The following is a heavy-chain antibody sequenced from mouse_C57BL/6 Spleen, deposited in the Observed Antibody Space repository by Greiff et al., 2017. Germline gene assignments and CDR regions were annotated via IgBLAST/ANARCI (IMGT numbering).Heavy chain of an antibody. CDR3: ARWDSNYEGFDY. CDR1: GYSITSDY. V-gene: IGHV3-8*01. D-gene: IGHD2-5*01. Sequence: EVKLMEPGPGLAKPSQTLSLTCSVTGYSITSDYWNWIRKFPGNKLEYMGYISYSGSTYYNPSLKSRNSITRDTSKNQYYMQLNSVTTENTATYYCARWDSNYEGFDYWGQGTTLTVSS. CDR2: ISYSGST. J-gene: IGHJ2*01.